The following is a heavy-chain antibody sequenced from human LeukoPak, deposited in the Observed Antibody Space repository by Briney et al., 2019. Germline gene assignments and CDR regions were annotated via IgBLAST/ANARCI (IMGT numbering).Heavy chain of an antibody. J-gene: IGHJ4*02. CDR3: ARGRTFDN. CDR1: GGSISPYY. CDR2: IYYSGTT. V-gene: IGHV4-59*01. Sequence: SETLSLTCTVSGGSISPYYWTWIRQPPGKGLEWIGGIYYSGTTSYNPSLKSRVTISLDTSKNQFSLRLSSVTAADTAVYYCARGRTFDNWGQGTLVTVSS.